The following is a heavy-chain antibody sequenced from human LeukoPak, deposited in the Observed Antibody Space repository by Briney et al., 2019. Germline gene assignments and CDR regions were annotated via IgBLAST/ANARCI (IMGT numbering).Heavy chain of an antibody. CDR2: ISAYNGNT. CDR1: GYTFTSYG. J-gene: IGHJ5*02. Sequence: GASVKVSWKASGYTFTSYGISWVRQAPGQGLEWMGWISAYNGNTNYAQKLQGRVTMTTDTSTSTAYMELRSLRSDDTAVYYCARGAPVAGSNNWFDPWGQGILVTVSS. CDR3: ARGAPVAGSNNWFDP. V-gene: IGHV1-18*01. D-gene: IGHD6-19*01.